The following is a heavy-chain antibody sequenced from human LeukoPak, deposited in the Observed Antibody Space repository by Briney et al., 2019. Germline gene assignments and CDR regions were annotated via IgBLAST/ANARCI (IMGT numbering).Heavy chain of an antibody. D-gene: IGHD1-1*01. CDR1: GGSISGYY. J-gene: IGHJ5*02. Sequence: SETLSLICTVSGGSISGYYWSWIRQPPGKGLEWIGHIYGSGSTNYNPSLKSRVTLSVDTYKNQFSLKLSSVTAADTAVYHCARQGTRGTNLNWFDHWGQGTLVTVSS. V-gene: IGHV4-59*01. CDR3: ARQGTRGTNLNWFDH. CDR2: IYGSGST.